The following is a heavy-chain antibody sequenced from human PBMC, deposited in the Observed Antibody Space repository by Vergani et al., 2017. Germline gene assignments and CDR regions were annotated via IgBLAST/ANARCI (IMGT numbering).Heavy chain of an antibody. CDR3: AGGLGVFMDV. D-gene: IGHD3-10*01. CDR2: IYISGST. J-gene: IGHJ6*02. V-gene: IGHV4-61*02. CDR1: GGSISSGSYY. Sequence: QVQLQESGPGLVKPSQTLSLTCTVSGGSISSGSYYWSWIRQPAGKGLEWIGHIYISGSTNYNPSRKSRATISVDTSKNQFSLKLSSVTAADTAVYYCAGGLGVFMDVWGQGTTVTVSS.